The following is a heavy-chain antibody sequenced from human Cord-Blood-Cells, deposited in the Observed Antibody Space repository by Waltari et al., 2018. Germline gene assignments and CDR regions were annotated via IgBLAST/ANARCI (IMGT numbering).Heavy chain of an antibody. CDR3: ARDRGSGSYYAGYFDY. J-gene: IGHJ4*02. CDR1: GGTFSSYA. Sequence: QVQLVQSGAEVKKPGSSVKVSCKASGGTFSSYAISWVRQAPGQGLEWMGWIIPILGTANYAQKFQGRVTITADESTSTAYMELSSLRSEDTAVYYCARDRGSGSYYAGYFDYWGQGTLVTVSS. CDR2: IIPILGTA. D-gene: IGHD1-26*01. V-gene: IGHV1-69*01.